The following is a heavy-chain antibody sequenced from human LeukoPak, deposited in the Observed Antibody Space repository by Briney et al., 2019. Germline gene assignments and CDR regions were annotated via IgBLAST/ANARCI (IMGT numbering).Heavy chain of an antibody. CDR2: IKSKTDGGTT. D-gene: IGHD3-10*01. J-gene: IGHJ4*02. CDR3: TTDTVSGSYFPVDY. CDR1: GFTFSSYA. V-gene: IGHV3-15*01. Sequence: PGGSLRLSCAASGFTFSSYAMSWVRQAPGKGLEWVGRIKSKTDGGTTDYAAPVKGRFTISRDDSKNTLYLQMNSLKTEDTAVYYCTTDTVSGSYFPVDYWGQGTLVTVSS.